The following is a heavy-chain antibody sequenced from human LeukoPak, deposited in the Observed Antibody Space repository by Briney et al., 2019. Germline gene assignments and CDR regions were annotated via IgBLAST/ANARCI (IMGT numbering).Heavy chain of an antibody. CDR2: IHHAGAT. Sequence: SETLSLTCTVSDYYISSGHYWGWIRQPPGKGLEWIGNIHHAGATYYNPSLKSRVTISVDTSKNQFSLKLNSVTAADTAVYYCARGDIHSGSEPIDIWGQGTMVTVSS. V-gene: IGHV4-38-2*02. D-gene: IGHD1-26*01. CDR1: DYYISSGHY. CDR3: ARGDIHSGSEPIDI. J-gene: IGHJ3*02.